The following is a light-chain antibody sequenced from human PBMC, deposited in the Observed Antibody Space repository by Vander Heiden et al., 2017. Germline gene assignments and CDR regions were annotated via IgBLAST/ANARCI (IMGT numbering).Light chain of an antibody. CDR3: QQYNSIPLT. Sequence: DILLTKSPAPLAVSLGERATINCQSSQSVLDRSNNKNYLAWYQQKPGQPPRLLIYWASTRESGVPDRFSGSGSGTDFTLTISSLQAEDVAVYYCQQYNSIPLTFGGGTKVEIK. J-gene: IGKJ4*01. V-gene: IGKV4-1*01. CDR2: WAS. CDR1: QSVLDRSNNKNY.